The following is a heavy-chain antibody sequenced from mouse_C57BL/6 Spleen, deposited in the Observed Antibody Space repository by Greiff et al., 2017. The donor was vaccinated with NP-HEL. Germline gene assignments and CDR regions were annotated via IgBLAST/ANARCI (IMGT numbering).Heavy chain of an antibody. D-gene: IGHD2-2*01. Sequence: VQLQQSGAELVRPGASVKLSCTASGFNIKDDYMHWVKQTPVHGLEWIGAIDPETGGTAYNQKFKGKAILTADKSSSTAYMELRSLTSEDSAVYYCTVTKAYWGQGTLVTVAA. CDR3: TVTKAY. CDR2: IDPETGGT. V-gene: IGHV1-15*01. CDR1: GFNIKDDY. J-gene: IGHJ3*01.